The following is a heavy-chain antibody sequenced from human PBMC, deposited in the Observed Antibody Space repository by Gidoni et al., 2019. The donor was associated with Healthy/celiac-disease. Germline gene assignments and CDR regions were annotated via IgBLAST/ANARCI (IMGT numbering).Heavy chain of an antibody. J-gene: IGHJ5*02. V-gene: IGHV4-59*01. D-gene: IGHD3-10*01. CDR3: ARCYGSGSYYNCNWFDP. Sequence: QVQLQESGPGLVKPSETLSLTCTVSGGSISSYYWSWIRQPPGKGLEWIGYIYYSGSTNYNPALKSRVTISVDTSKNQFSLKLSSVTAADTAVYYCARCYGSGSYYNCNWFDPWGQGTLVTVSS. CDR1: GGSISSYY. CDR2: IYYSGST.